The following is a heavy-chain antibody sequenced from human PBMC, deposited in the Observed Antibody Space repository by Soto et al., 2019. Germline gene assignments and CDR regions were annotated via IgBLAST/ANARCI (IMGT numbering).Heavy chain of an antibody. CDR1: GFTFSSYA. Sequence: EVQLLESGGGLVQPGGSLRLSCAASGFTFSSYAMSWVRQAPGKGLEWVSAISGSGGSTYYADSVKGRFTISRDNSKNTLYLQMNSLRAEDTAVYYCAKAQGFFRRVVAATRLGQYFQHWGQGTLVTVSS. D-gene: IGHD2-15*01. CDR2: ISGSGGST. CDR3: AKAQGFFRRVVAATRLGQYFQH. V-gene: IGHV3-23*01. J-gene: IGHJ1*01.